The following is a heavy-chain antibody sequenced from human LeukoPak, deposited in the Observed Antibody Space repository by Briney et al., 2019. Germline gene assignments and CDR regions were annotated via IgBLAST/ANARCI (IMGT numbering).Heavy chain of an antibody. D-gene: IGHD6-13*01. CDR3: ARVTAAAGFGYYYYMDV. CDR2: INHSGST. Sequence: SETLSLTCAVYGGSFSGYYWSWIRQPPGKGLEWIGEINHSGSTNYNPSLKSRVTISVDTSKNQFSLKLSSVTAADTAVYYCARVTAAAGFGYYYYMDVWGKGTTVTISS. CDR1: GGSFSGYY. J-gene: IGHJ6*03. V-gene: IGHV4-34*01.